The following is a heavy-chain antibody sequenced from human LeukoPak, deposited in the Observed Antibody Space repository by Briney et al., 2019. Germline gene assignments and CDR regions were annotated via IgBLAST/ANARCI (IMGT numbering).Heavy chain of an antibody. CDR2: ISAYNGNT. Sequence: ASVKVSCKASGYTFTSYGISWVRQAPGQGLEWMGWISAYNGNTNYVQKLQGRVTMTTDTSTSTAYMELRSLRSDDTAVYYCARAPFLIYYSSGASDYWGQGTLVTVSS. J-gene: IGHJ4*02. D-gene: IGHD6-25*01. CDR1: GYTFTSYG. V-gene: IGHV1-18*01. CDR3: ARAPFLIYYSSGASDY.